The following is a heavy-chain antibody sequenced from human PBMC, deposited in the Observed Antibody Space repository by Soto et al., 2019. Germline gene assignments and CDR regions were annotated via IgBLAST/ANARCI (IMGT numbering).Heavy chain of an antibody. J-gene: IGHJ4*02. CDR1: GFTFGDYA. CDR3: TRDDPSIDY. Sequence: PVGSLRLSGTASGFTFGDYAMSWVRQAPGKGLEWVGFIRSKAYGGTTEYAASVKGRFTISRDDSKSIAYLQMDSLKTEDTAVYYCTRDDPSIDYWGQGTLVTVSS. V-gene: IGHV3-49*04. CDR2: IRSKAYGGTT.